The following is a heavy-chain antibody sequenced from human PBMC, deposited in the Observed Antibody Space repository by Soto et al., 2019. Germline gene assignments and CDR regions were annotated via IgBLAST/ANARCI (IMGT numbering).Heavy chain of an antibody. CDR3: ARDPHANAFDI. D-gene: IGHD2-8*01. CDR2: INQSGST. CDR1: GVSLSGYD. V-gene: IGHV4-34*02. J-gene: IGHJ3*02. Sequence: VQLQQWGAGLLKPSATLSLTCAVYGVSLSGYDWSWVRQPPGKGLEWIGEINQSGSTNYDPSLKSRVTISMDTSKNQFSLRLSSVTATDTDIYYCARDPHANAFDIWGRGTVVTVSS.